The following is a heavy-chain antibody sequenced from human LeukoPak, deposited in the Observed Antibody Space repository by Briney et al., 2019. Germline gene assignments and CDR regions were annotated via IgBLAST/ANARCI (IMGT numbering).Heavy chain of an antibody. CDR3: ARRGSGSYLDFDY. Sequence: GESLKISCPGSGYSFTNYWISWVRQMPGKGLEWMGRINPIDSYTKYSPSFQGHVTILVDKSINTAYLHWSSLKASDTAIYYCARRGSGSYLDFDYWGQGTVVTVSS. D-gene: IGHD3-10*01. J-gene: IGHJ4*02. CDR1: GYSFTNYW. V-gene: IGHV5-10-1*01. CDR2: INPIDSYT.